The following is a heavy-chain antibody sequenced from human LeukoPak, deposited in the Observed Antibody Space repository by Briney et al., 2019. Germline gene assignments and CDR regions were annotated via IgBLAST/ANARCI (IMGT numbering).Heavy chain of an antibody. Sequence: GGSLRLSCAASGFTFSSYAMSWVRQAPGKGLEWVSAISGSGGSTYYADSVKGRFTISRDNSKNTLYLQMNSLRAEDTAVYYCAKDEAGSSWIRGNWFDPWGQGTLVTVSS. CDR3: AKDEAGSSWIRGNWFDP. D-gene: IGHD6-13*01. CDR1: GFTFSSYA. J-gene: IGHJ5*02. V-gene: IGHV3-23*01. CDR2: ISGSGGST.